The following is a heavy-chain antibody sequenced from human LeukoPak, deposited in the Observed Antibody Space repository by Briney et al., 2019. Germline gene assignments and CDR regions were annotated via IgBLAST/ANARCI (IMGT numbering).Heavy chain of an antibody. CDR2: MNPNSGNT. CDR1: GYTFTSYD. CDR3: ARELNLLNYYDSSGFDY. J-gene: IGHJ4*02. Sequence: ASVKVSCKASGYTFTSYDINWVRQATGQGLEWMGWMNPNSGNTGYAQKFQGRVTITADESTSTAYMELSSLRSEDTAVYYCARELNLLNYYDSSGFDYWGQGTLVTVSS. D-gene: IGHD3-22*01. V-gene: IGHV1-8*01.